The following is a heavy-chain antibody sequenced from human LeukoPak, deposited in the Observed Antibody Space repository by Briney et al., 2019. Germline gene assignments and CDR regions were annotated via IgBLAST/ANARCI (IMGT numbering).Heavy chain of an antibody. Sequence: GGSLRLSCAASGFTFTSYSMSWVRQAPGKGLEWVSVISGNGGDTSYADSVKGRFTISRDNYKNTLYLQMNSLRVEDTAVYYCAKGRTLVGGSTRSYDYWGQGTLVTVSS. V-gene: IGHV3-23*01. CDR2: ISGNGGDT. CDR1: GFTFTSYS. J-gene: IGHJ4*02. D-gene: IGHD1-26*01. CDR3: AKGRTLVGGSTRSYDY.